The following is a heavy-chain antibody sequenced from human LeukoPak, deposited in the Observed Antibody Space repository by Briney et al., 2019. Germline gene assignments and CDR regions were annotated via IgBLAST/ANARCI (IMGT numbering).Heavy chain of an antibody. J-gene: IGHJ3*02. V-gene: IGHV1-24*01. Sequence: ASVKVSCKASGYTFTGYYMHWVRQAPGKGLEWMGGFDPEDGETIYAQKFQGRVTMTEDTSTDTAYMELSSLRSEDTAVYYCATLCGGDCLDAFDIWGQGTMVTVSS. CDR3: ATLCGGDCLDAFDI. D-gene: IGHD2-21*02. CDR2: FDPEDGET. CDR1: GYTFTGYY.